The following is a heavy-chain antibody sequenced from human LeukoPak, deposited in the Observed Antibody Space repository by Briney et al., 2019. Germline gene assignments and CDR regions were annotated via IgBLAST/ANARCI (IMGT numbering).Heavy chain of an antibody. CDR1: GFTFSSYG. V-gene: IGHV3-30*02. CDR2: IRSDGSNK. J-gene: IGHJ6*03. CDR3: AKDLTYSWYFYMDV. D-gene: IGHD2-15*01. Sequence: GGSLRLSCAASGFTFSSYGMHWVRQAPGKGLECVAFIRSDGSNKYYTDSVKGRFTISRDNSKNTLYLQMNSLRAEDTAVYYCAKDLTYSWYFYMDVWGKGTTVTASS.